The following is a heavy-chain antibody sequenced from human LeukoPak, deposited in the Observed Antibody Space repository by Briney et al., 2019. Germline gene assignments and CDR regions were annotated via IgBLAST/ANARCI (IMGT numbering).Heavy chain of an antibody. D-gene: IGHD2-21*02. CDR3: AREATDLRAFDY. Sequence: SQTLSLTCAVSGGSISSGGYSWGWIRQPPGKGLEWIGYIYHSGSTYYNPSLKSRVTISVDRSKNQFSLKLSSVTAADTAVYYCAREATDLRAFDYWGQGTLVTVSS. CDR2: IYHSGST. CDR1: GGSISSGGYS. V-gene: IGHV4-30-2*01. J-gene: IGHJ4*02.